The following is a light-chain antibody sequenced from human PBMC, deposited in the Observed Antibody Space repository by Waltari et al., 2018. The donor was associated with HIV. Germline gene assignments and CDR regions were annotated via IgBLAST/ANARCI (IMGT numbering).Light chain of an antibody. CDR1: SSDVGGYNH. CDR3: SSYTSSSTLV. Sequence: QSALTQPASVSGSPGQSITIPCTGTSSDVGGYNHVSCFQQHPGTAPQRMIYEVSNRPQGVSNRFAGSKSGNTASLTISGLQAEDEADYYCSSYTSSSTLVFGTGTKVTVL. CDR2: EVS. J-gene: IGLJ1*01. V-gene: IGLV2-14*01.